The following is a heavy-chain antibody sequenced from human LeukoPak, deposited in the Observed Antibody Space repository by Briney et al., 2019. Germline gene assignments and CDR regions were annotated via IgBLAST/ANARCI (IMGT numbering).Heavy chain of an antibody. CDR1: GFTFSSYG. J-gene: IGHJ6*03. V-gene: IGHV3-30*02. CDR2: IRYDGSNK. CDR3: AKSGSGWPDYYYYYMDV. Sequence: PGGSLRLSCAASGFTFSSYGMHWVRQAPGKGLEWVAFIRYDGSNKYYADSVKGRFTISRDNSKNTLYLQMNSLRAEDTAVYYCAKSGSGWPDYYYYYMDVWGKGTTVTVSS. D-gene: IGHD6-19*01.